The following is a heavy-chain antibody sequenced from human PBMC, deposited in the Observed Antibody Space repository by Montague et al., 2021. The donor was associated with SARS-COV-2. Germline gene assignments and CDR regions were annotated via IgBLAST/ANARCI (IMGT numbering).Heavy chain of an antibody. Sequence: SETLPLTCTVSGGSITNDDWSWIRQPPGKGLEWIVNIFKNGDIDYNPSLRSRVIISVDTSKSQFSLKVTSVTAADTAAYYCARYYERSLDVWGQGTTVTVSS. V-gene: IGHV4-59*08. CDR3: ARYYERSLDV. CDR2: IFKNGDI. CDR1: GGSITNDD. J-gene: IGHJ6*02. D-gene: IGHD3-16*01.